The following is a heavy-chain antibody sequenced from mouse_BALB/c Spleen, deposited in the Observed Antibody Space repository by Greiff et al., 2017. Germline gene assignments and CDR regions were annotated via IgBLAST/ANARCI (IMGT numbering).Heavy chain of an antibody. V-gene: IGHV5-6*01. J-gene: IGHJ2*01. CDR1: GFTFSSYG. CDR2: ISSGGSYT. CDR3: ARKGVYEGYPFDY. D-gene: IGHD2-3*01. Sequence: EVMLVESGGDLVKPGGSLKLSCAASGFTFSSYGMSWVRQTPDKRLEWVATISSGGSYTYYPDSVKGRFTISRDNAKNTLYLQMSSLKSEDTAMYYCARKGVYEGYPFDYWGQGTTLTVSS.